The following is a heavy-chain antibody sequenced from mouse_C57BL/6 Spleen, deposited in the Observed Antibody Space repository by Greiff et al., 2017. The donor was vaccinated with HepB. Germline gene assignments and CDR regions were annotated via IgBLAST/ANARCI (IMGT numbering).Heavy chain of an antibody. D-gene: IGHD2-5*01. CDR3: ARERHSNYDYAMDY. J-gene: IGHJ4*01. CDR1: GYTFTSYW. V-gene: IGHV1-61*01. CDR2: IYPSDSET. Sequence: QVQLQQPGAELVRPGSSVKLSCKASGYTFTSYWMDWVKQRPGQGLEWIGNIYPSDSETHYNQKFKDKATLTVDKSSSTAYMQLSSLTSEDSAVYYCARERHSNYDYAMDYWGQGTSVTVSS.